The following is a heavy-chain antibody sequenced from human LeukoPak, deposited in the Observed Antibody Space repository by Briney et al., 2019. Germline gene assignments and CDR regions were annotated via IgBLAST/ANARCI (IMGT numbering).Heavy chain of an antibody. V-gene: IGHV3-23*01. J-gene: IGHJ4*02. CDR2: ISGSSGLT. CDR1: GFTFSNYA. Sequence: GGSLRLSCAASGFTFSNYAMSWVRQAPGRGLEWVSAISGSSGLTYYADSVKGRFTISRDNSKNTLYLQMNSLRAEDTAVYYCARRGESANYGDYRFDYWGQGALVTVSS. D-gene: IGHD4-17*01. CDR3: ARRGESANYGDYRFDY.